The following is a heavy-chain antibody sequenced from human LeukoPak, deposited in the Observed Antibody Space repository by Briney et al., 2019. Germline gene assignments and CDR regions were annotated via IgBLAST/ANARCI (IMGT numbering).Heavy chain of an antibody. D-gene: IGHD3-22*01. V-gene: IGHV4-34*01. Sequence: SETLSLTCAVYGGSFSGYYWSWIRQPPGKGLEWIGEINHSGSTNYNPSLKSRVTISVDTSKNQFSLKLSSVTAADTAVYYCARVPGRYYDSSGYPSAHFDYWGQGTLVTVSS. J-gene: IGHJ4*02. CDR1: GGSFSGYY. CDR3: ARVPGRYYDSSGYPSAHFDY. CDR2: INHSGST.